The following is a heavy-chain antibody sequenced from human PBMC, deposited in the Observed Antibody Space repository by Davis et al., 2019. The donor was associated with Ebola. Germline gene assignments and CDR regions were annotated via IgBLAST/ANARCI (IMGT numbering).Heavy chain of an antibody. D-gene: IGHD3-3*01. CDR1: GYSFTSYW. V-gene: IGHV5-51*01. CDR3: ARSYDFWSGYWYFDL. Sequence: GESLKISCKGSGYSFTSYWIGWVRQMPGKGLEWMGIIYPGDSDTRYSPSFQGQVTISADKSISTAYLQWSSLKASDTAMYYCARSYDFWSGYWYFDLWDRGTLVTVSS. CDR2: IYPGDSDT. J-gene: IGHJ2*01.